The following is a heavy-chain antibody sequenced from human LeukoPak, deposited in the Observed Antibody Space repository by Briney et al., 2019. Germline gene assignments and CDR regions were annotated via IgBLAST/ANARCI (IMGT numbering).Heavy chain of an antibody. CDR3: ARDNRGRTLFFDY. CDR1: DGSISGNY. D-gene: IGHD2/OR15-2a*01. J-gene: IGHJ4*02. V-gene: IGHV4-4*08. CDR2: IYDSGYT. Sequence: PSETLSLTCSVSDGSISGNYWSWIRQTPGKGLEWIGYIYDSGYTNYNPSLKSRVTMSVDTSKNQFSLKLTSVTAADTAVYYCARDNRGRTLFFDYWGQGTLVTVSS.